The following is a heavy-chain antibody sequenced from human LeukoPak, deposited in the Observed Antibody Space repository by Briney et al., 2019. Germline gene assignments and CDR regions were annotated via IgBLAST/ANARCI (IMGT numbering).Heavy chain of an antibody. CDR2: SSYTGNT. V-gene: IGHV4-39*07. Sequence: SETLSLTCTVSGGSISRNIYYWGWIRQPRGKGLEWIGSSSYTGNTYYNPSLKSRVTISVDRSKNQFSLKLSSVTAADTAVYYCARADVDYYDTSGYFDFDYWGQGTLVTVSS. D-gene: IGHD3-22*01. J-gene: IGHJ4*02. CDR1: GGSISRNIYY. CDR3: ARADVDYYDTSGYFDFDY.